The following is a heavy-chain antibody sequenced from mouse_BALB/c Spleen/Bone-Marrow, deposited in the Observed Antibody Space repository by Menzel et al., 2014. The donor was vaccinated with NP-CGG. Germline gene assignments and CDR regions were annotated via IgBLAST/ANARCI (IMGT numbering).Heavy chain of an antibody. V-gene: IGHV1-9*01. J-gene: IGHJ4*01. CDR1: GYTFSSYW. CDR2: ILPGSGST. D-gene: IGHD2-10*01. Sequence: QVQLQQSGAELMKPGASMKISCKATGYTFSSYWIEWVKQRPGHGLEWIGEILPGSGSTNYNERFKGKATFTADTSSNTAYMQLSSLTSEDSAVYYCARAYYVNCDAMDYWGQGTSVTVSP. CDR3: ARAYYVNCDAMDY.